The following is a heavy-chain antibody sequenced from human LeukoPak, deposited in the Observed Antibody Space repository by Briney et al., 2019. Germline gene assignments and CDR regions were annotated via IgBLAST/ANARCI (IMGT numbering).Heavy chain of an antibody. V-gene: IGHV5-51*01. CDR2: IYPGDSDT. CDR3: ARPPALGYCSGGSCLDY. D-gene: IGHD2-15*01. J-gene: IGHJ4*02. Sequence: PGESLKISCKGSGYSFTSYWIGWVRQMPGKGLEWMGIIYPGDSDTRYSPSFQGQVTISADKSISTAYLQWSNLKASDTAMYYCARPPALGYCSGGSCLDYWGQGTLVTVSS. CDR1: GYSFTSYW.